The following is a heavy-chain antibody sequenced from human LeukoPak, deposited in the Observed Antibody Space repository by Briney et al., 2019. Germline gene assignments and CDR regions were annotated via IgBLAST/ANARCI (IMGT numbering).Heavy chain of an antibody. D-gene: IGHD2-15*01. CDR2: IKSSGATI. V-gene: IGHV3-48*02. J-gene: IGHJ3*02. Sequence: GGSLRLSCSASGFTFSTYSMNWVRQAPGKGLEWVSYIKSSGATIYYADSVQGRFTISRDNAKNSLYLQMNSLRDEDTAVYYCARGLTTPLDIWGQGTMVTVSS. CDR3: ARGLTTPLDI. CDR1: GFTFSTYS.